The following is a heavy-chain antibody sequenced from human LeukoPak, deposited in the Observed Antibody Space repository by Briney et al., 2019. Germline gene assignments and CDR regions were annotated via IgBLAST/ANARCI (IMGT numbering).Heavy chain of an antibody. V-gene: IGHV3-30*02. Sequence: GGSLRLSCAASGFTFSSYGMHWVRQAPGKGLEWVAFIRYDGSNKYYADSVKGRFTISRDSPKNTLYLQMNSLRAEDTAVYYCAKDRCSSTSCYEKFWFDPWGQGTLVTVSS. J-gene: IGHJ5*02. D-gene: IGHD2-2*01. CDR2: IRYDGSNK. CDR1: GFTFSSYG. CDR3: AKDRCSSTSCYEKFWFDP.